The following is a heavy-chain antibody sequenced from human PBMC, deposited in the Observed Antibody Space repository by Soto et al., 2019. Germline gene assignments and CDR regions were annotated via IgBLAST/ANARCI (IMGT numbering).Heavy chain of an antibody. CDR3: ARRRVMTLWFDP. V-gene: IGHV4-34*01. Sequence: TLSLTCAVYGGSFRGYSWTWIRQPPGKGLEWIGEINHTGSTNYNPSLRSRVTISVDTSKNQFSLKVNSVTAPDTAVYYCARRRVMTLWFDPWGQGTLVTVSS. D-gene: IGHD2-21*02. CDR1: GGSFRGYS. J-gene: IGHJ5*02. CDR2: INHTGST.